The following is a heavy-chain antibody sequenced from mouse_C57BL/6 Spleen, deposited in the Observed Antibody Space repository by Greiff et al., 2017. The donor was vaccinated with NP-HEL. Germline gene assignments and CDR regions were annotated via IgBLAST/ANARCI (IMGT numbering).Heavy chain of an antibody. V-gene: IGHV2-2*01. D-gene: IGHD2-3*01. CDR1: GFSLTSYG. Sequence: QVHVKQSGPGLVQPSQSLSITCTVSGFSLTSYGVHWVRQSLGKGLEWLGVIWSGGSTDYNAAFISRLSISKDNSKSQVFFKMNSLQADDTAIYYCARRDGYFYAMDYWGQGTSVTVSS. CDR3: ARRDGYFYAMDY. J-gene: IGHJ4*01. CDR2: IWSGGST.